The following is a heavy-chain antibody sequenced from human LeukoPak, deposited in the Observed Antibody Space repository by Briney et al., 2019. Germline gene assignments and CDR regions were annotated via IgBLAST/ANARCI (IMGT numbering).Heavy chain of an antibody. CDR3: ARDGDTGDGYFDY. J-gene: IGHJ4*02. CDR1: GFTFSSYS. Sequence: GGSLRLSCAASGFTFSSYSMNWVRQAPGKGLEWVSSISSSSSYIYYADSVKGRFTISRDNAKNSLYLQMSSLRAEDTAVYYCARDGDTGDGYFDYWGQGTLVTVSS. CDR2: ISSSSSYI. D-gene: IGHD1-1*01. V-gene: IGHV3-21*01.